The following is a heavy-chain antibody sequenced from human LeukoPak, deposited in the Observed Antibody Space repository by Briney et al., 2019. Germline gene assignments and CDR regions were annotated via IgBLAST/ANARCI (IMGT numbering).Heavy chain of an antibody. J-gene: IGHJ4*02. CDR1: SDSFTTYC. V-gene: IGHV5-51*01. Sequence: GEALKISCKGSSDSFTTYCSAWWRQMPAKSREERGIISPGNAYARYSPSFHGKVPVSADKSISPAHLHWSSLNASDNAMYYCARNVKDGSGRKLDYWGQGTLVTVSS. CDR2: ISPGNAYA. D-gene: IGHD1-26*01. CDR3: ARNVKDGSGRKLDY.